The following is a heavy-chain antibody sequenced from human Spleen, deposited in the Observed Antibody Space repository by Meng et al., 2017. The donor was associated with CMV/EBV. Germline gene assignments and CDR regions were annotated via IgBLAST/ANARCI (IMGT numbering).Heavy chain of an antibody. D-gene: IGHD2-2*01. CDR3: ARVGANIEEYQLLTSSIQH. CDR1: GYTFTTYG. CDR2: INPNSGGT. V-gene: IGHV1-2*02. Sequence: ASVKVSCKASGYTFTTYGITWVRQAPGQGLEWMGWINPNSGGTNYAQKFQGRVTMTRDTSISTAYMELSRLRSDDTAVYYCARVGANIEEYQLLTSSIQHWGQGTLVTVSS. J-gene: IGHJ1*01.